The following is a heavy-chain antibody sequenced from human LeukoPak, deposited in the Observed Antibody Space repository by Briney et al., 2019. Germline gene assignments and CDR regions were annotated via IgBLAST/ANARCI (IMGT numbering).Heavy chain of an antibody. CDR2: ISYDGSDK. D-gene: IGHD6-19*01. V-gene: IGHV3-30*18. CDR1: GFTFSNYG. Sequence: TGGSLRLSCAASGFTFSNYGMNWVRQAPGKGLEWVAVISYDGSDKYYADSVKGRFTISRDNSKNTLYLQMNSLRAEDTAVYSCAKDAFSSGWELFDYWGQGTLVTVFS. CDR3: AKDAFSSGWELFDY. J-gene: IGHJ4*02.